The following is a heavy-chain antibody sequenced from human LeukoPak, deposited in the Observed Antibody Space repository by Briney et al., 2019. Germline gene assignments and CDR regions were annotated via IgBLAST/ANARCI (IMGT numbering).Heavy chain of an antibody. CDR3: VRVPTNSYGFGQ. CDR2: VNNDGSNT. CDR1: GFTFSNYW. V-gene: IGHV3-74*01. J-gene: IGHJ4*02. D-gene: IGHD5-18*01. Sequence: PGGSLRLSCAASGFTFSNYWIHWVRQAPGKGPVWVSHVNNDGSNTGYADSVKGRFTISRDNAKNTLYLQMNSLRAEDTAVYYCVRVPTNSYGFGQWGQGSLVTVSS.